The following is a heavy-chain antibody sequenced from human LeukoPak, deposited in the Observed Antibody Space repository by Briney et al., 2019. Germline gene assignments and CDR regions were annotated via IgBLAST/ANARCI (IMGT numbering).Heavy chain of an antibody. J-gene: IGHJ4*02. D-gene: IGHD6-19*01. CDR1: GGSISSSNW. CDR2: IYHSGST. CDR3: AGKRSSGWRPFDY. V-gene: IGHV4-4*02. Sequence: SGTLSLTCGVSGGSISSSNWWSWVRQPPGGGLEWIGEIYHSGSTNYNPSLKSRVTISVDKFKNQFSLELSSVTAADMAVYYCAGKRSSGWRPFDYWGQGTLVTVSS.